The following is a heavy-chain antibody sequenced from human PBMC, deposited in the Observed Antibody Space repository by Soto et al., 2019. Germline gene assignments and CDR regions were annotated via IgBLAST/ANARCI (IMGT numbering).Heavy chain of an antibody. CDR3: ARDRTYYDFWSGYQTPHYYGMDV. V-gene: IGHV1-69*13. Sequence: PVKVSCKACGGTFNSYAISWVRQAPGQGLEWMGGVIPIFGTANYAQKFQGRVTITADESTSTAYMELSSLRSEDTAVYYCARDRTYYDFWSGYQTPHYYGMDVWGQGTTVIVSS. CDR2: VIPIFGTA. CDR1: GGTFNSYA. J-gene: IGHJ6*02. D-gene: IGHD3-3*01.